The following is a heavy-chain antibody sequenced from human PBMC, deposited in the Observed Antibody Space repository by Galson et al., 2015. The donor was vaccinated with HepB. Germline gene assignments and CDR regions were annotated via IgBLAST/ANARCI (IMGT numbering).Heavy chain of an antibody. CDR1: GFTFSNYG. Sequence: SLRLSCAASGFTFSNYGIHWVRQAPGKGLEWVAVISYDGNNKYYADSVKGRFTISRDNSKSTLYLQMNSLRAEDTAVYYCTKDQGVSGGGSGWPLDYWGQGTQVSVSS. D-gene: IGHD6-19*01. J-gene: IGHJ4*02. CDR2: ISYDGNNK. V-gene: IGHV3-30*18. CDR3: TKDQGVSGGGSGWPLDY.